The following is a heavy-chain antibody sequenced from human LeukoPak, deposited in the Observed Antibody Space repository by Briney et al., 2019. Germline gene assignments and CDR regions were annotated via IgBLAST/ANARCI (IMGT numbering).Heavy chain of an antibody. CDR2: ISYDGSNK. V-gene: IGHV3-30*18. D-gene: IGHD3-3*01. CDR3: AKDQLREYYDFWSGYFPDDY. CDR1: GFTFSNYW. Sequence: GGSLRLSCAASGFTFSNYWMHWVRQAPGKGLEWVSVISYDGSNKYYADSVKGRFTISRDNSKNTLYLQMNSLRAEDTAVYYCAKDQLREYYDFWSGYFPDDYWGQGTLVTVSS. J-gene: IGHJ4*02.